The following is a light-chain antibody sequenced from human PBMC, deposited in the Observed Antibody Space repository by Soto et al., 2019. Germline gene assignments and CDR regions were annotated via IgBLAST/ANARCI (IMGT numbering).Light chain of an antibody. CDR3: QQYNSYSIT. V-gene: IGKV1-16*01. J-gene: IGKJ5*01. CDR2: AAS. Sequence: DIQMTQSPSSLSASVGDRVSITWRASQSISSYLNWYQQKPGKAPKRLIYAASTLQSGVPSRFSGSGSGTEFTLTISSLQPDDFATYYCQQYNSYSITFGQGTRLEIK. CDR1: QSISSY.